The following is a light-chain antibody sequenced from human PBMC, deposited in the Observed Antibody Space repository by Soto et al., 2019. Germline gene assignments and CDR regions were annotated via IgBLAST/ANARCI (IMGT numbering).Light chain of an antibody. CDR2: KAS. CDR3: QQYNSYS. Sequence: DIQMTQSPSTLSESVGDRVTITCRASQGISSWLAWYQQKPGKAPKLLIYKASSLESGVPSRFSGSGSGTEFTLTIISLQPDDFATYYCQQYNSYSFGQGTKVEIK. J-gene: IGKJ1*01. V-gene: IGKV1-5*03. CDR1: QGISSW.